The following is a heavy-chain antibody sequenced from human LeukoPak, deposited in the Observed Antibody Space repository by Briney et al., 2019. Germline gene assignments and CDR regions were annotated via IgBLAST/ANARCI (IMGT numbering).Heavy chain of an antibody. CDR3: ARHVAVAGAYGY. J-gene: IGHJ4*02. Sequence: SETLSLTCTVSGGPISSSSYHWGWIRQPPGKGLEWIGSIYYSGSTYYNPSLKSRVTISVDTSKNQFSLKLSSVTAADTAVYYCARHVAVAGAYGYWGQGTLVTVSS. CDR1: GGPISSSSYH. CDR2: IYYSGST. V-gene: IGHV4-39*01. D-gene: IGHD6-19*01.